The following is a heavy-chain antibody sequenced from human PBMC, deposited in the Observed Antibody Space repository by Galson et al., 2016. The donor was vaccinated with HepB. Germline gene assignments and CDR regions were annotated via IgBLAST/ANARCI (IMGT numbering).Heavy chain of an antibody. D-gene: IGHD5-12*01. CDR2: SYWDDDK. Sequence: PALVKPTQTLTLTCTFSGFSLSTSGVHVGWIRQPPGKALEWLAVSYWDDDKRYSPSLKSRHTITKDTSKNQVVLTMNNMDPVDTATYYWARGVATRLSYWGQGTLVIVSS. V-gene: IGHV2-5*02. J-gene: IGHJ4*02. CDR1: GFSLSTSGVH. CDR3: ARGVATRLSY.